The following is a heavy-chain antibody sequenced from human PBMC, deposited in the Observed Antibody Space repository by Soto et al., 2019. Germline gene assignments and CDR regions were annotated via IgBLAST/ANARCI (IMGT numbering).Heavy chain of an antibody. CDR3: ARGNLSFDFDS. CDR2: ISGDGINT. Sequence: QIHLVESGGDVVQPGKSLRLSCAASGFNFGFFGMHWVRQAPGKGLEWVAFISGDGINTQYADSVRGRFTLSRDYSRKTMYLPMDSLRDEDTALYYCARGNLSFDFDSWGLGTLVTVSS. V-gene: IGHV3-30*03. J-gene: IGHJ4*02. D-gene: IGHD1-26*01. CDR1: GFNFGFFG.